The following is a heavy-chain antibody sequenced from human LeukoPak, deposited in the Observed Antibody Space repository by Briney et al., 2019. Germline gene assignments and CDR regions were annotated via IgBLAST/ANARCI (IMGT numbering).Heavy chain of an antibody. CDR2: IYYSGST. V-gene: IGHV4-59*08. D-gene: IGHD3-3*01. Sequence: PWETLSLTCTVSGGSINSYYWSWIRQPPGKGLEWIGYIYYSGSTNYNPSLKSRVTISVDTSKNQFSLKLSSVTAADTAVYYCARQGLRFSLSGFWFDPWGQGTLVTVSS. CDR1: GGSINSYY. J-gene: IGHJ5*02. CDR3: ARQGLRFSLSGFWFDP.